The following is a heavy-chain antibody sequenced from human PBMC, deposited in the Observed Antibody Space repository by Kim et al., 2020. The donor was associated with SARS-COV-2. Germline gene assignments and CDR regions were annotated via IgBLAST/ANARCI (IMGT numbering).Heavy chain of an antibody. V-gene: IGHV4-30-4*01. Sequence: SETLSLTCTVSGGSISSGDYYWSWIRQPPGKGLEWIGYIYYSGSTYYNPSLKSRVTISVDTSKNQFSMKLSSVTAADTAVYYCARVKGITMIVVVIADAFDIWGQGTMVTVSS. D-gene: IGHD3-22*01. CDR1: GGSISSGDYY. CDR3: ARVKGITMIVVVIADAFDI. J-gene: IGHJ3*02. CDR2: IYYSGST.